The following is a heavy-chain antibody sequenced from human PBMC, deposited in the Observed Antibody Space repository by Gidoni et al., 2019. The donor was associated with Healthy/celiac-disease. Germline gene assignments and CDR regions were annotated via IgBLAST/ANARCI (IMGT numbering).Heavy chain of an antibody. CDR1: GDSVSSNSPA. CDR3: ARDLAYYDSSGYYDYYYGMDV. D-gene: IGHD3-22*01. CDR2: TYYRSKWYN. Sequence: QVQLQQSGPGLVKPSQTLSLTCAISGDSVSSNSPAWNWLRQSPSRGLEWLGRTYYRSKWYNDYAVSVKSRITINPDTSKNQFSLQLNSVTPEDTAVYYCARDLAYYDSSGYYDYYYGMDVWGQGTTVTVSS. J-gene: IGHJ6*02. V-gene: IGHV6-1*01.